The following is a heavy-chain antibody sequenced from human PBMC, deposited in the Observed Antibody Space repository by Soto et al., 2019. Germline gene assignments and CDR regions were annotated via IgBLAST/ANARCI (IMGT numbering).Heavy chain of an antibody. CDR3: ASSNIAAAPYGMDV. CDR2: INAGNGNT. V-gene: IGHV1-3*01. CDR1: GYTFTRYA. J-gene: IGHJ6*02. Sequence: ASVKVSCKASGYTFTRYAMHWVRQAPGQRLEWMGWINAGNGNTKYSQKFQGRVTITRDASASTAYMELSSLRSEDTAVYYCASSNIAAAPYGMDVWGQGTPVTVS. D-gene: IGHD6-13*01.